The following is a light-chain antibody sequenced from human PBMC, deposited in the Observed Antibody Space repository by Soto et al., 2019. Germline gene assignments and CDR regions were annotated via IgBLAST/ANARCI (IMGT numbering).Light chain of an antibody. CDR2: KAS. V-gene: IGKV1-5*03. J-gene: IGKJ1*01. CDR1: QSISSW. Sequence: DIQMTQSPSTLSASVGDRVTITCRASQSISSWLAWYQQKPGKAPKLLIYKASSLESGVPSRFSGSGSGTEFTLTISSLQPEDFATYYCQQADSFPQTFGQGTKVDIK. CDR3: QQADSFPQT.